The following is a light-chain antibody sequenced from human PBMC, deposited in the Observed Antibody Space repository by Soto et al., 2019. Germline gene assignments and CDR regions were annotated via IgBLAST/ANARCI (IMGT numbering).Light chain of an antibody. Sequence: QSVLTQPASVSGSLGQSIAISCTGTSSDVGGYNYVSWYQQLPGKAPKLLISGVSNRPSGVSHRFSGSESGNTASLTISGLQAEDEADYYCSSYRTGGPFVFGNGTKVTVL. CDR2: GVS. J-gene: IGLJ1*01. V-gene: IGLV2-14*01. CDR3: SSYRTGGPFV. CDR1: SSDVGGYNY.